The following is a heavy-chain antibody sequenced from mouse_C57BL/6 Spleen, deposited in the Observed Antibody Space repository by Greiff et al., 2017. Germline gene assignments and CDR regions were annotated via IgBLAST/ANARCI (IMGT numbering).Heavy chain of an antibody. CDR3: ARSHYGSSRYYFDY. V-gene: IGHV1-50*01. D-gene: IGHD1-1*01. CDR1: GYTFTSYW. CDR2: IDPSDSYT. J-gene: IGHJ2*01. Sequence: VQLQQPGAELVKPGASVKLSCKASGYTFTSYWMQWVKQRPGQGLEWIGEIDPSDSYTNYNQKFKGKATLTVDTSSSTAYMQLSSLTSEDSAVYYCARSHYGSSRYYFDYWGQGTTLTVSS.